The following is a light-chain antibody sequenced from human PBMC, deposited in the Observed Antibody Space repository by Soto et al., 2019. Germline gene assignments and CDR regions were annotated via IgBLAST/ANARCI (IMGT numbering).Light chain of an antibody. J-gene: IGLJ2*01. CDR2: EDN. Sequence: NFMLTQPHSVSESPGKTVTISCTRSSGSIASNNVQWYQQRPGSAPTTVIYEDNQRPSGVPDRFSGSTDGSSNSASLTIYGLQTEDEADYYCQSYDSSVVVFGGGTKLTVL. V-gene: IGLV6-57*04. CDR3: QSYDSSVVV. CDR1: SGSIASNN.